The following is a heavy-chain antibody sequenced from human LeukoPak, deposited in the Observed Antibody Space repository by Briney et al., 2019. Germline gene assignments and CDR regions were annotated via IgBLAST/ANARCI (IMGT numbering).Heavy chain of an antibody. Sequence: TGGSLRLSCAASGFTFSSYWMTWVRQAPGKGLEWVANIKQDGSEKYYVDSVKGRFTISRDNAKNSLYLQMNSLRAEDTGAYYCARDLEGFSWYDYWGQGTLVTV. CDR1: GFTFSSYW. V-gene: IGHV3-7*04. CDR3: ARDLEGFSWYDY. D-gene: IGHD6-13*01. J-gene: IGHJ4*02. CDR2: IKQDGSEK.